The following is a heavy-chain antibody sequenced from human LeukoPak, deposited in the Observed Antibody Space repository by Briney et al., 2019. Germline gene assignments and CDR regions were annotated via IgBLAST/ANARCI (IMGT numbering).Heavy chain of an antibody. Sequence: PGGSLRLSCAASGFTFSTYTMNWVRQAPGKGLEWVSYISGSGGTIYYADSVKGRFTISRDNAKNSLYLQMNSLRAEDTAVYYCAREGYYGSGLYYYYYMDVWGKGTTVTVSS. D-gene: IGHD3-10*01. CDR2: ISGSGGTI. J-gene: IGHJ6*03. CDR1: GFTFSTYT. V-gene: IGHV3-48*01. CDR3: AREGYYGSGLYYYYYMDV.